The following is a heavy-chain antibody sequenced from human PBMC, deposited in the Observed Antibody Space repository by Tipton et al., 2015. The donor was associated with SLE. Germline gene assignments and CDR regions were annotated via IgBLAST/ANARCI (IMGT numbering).Heavy chain of an antibody. D-gene: IGHD7-27*01. CDR2: IYYSGST. Sequence: TLSLTCTVSGGSISSYYWSWIRQPPGKGLEWIGYIYYSGSTNYNPSLKSRVTISVDTSKNQFSLKLSSVTAADTAVYYCARELGMVAFDIGGQGTMVTVSS. J-gene: IGHJ3*02. CDR3: ARELGMVAFDI. V-gene: IGHV4-59*01. CDR1: GGSISSYY.